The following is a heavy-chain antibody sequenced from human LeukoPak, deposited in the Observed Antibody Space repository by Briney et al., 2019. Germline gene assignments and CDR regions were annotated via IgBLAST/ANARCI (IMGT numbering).Heavy chain of an antibody. Sequence: SVTVSCKASGGTFSSYAISWVRQAPGQGLEWMGRIIPILGIANYAQKFQGRVTITADKSTSTAYMELSSLRSEDTAVYYCAREDTMIARYMDVWGQGTTVTVSS. V-gene: IGHV1-69*04. CDR3: AREDTMIARYMDV. CDR2: IIPILGIA. CDR1: GGTFSSYA. J-gene: IGHJ6*02. D-gene: IGHD3-22*01.